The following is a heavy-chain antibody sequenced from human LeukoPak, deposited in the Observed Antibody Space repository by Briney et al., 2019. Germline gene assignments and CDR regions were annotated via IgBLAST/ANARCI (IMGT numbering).Heavy chain of an antibody. V-gene: IGHV4-4*07. Sequence: SETLSLTCTASGCSISSYYRTWIRQPPGKGLEWIARIPSSGITNYNPSLTSGVTMSVETYKIDLSLNLSAVPAADTAVYYCAREGTSSLSVWGQGTLVTVSS. CDR3: AREGTSSLSV. CDR1: GCSISSYY. D-gene: IGHD1-1*01. CDR2: IPSSGIT. J-gene: IGHJ4*02.